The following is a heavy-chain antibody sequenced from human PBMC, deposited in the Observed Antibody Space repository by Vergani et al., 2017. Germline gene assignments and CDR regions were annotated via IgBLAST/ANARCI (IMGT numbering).Heavy chain of an antibody. Sequence: QVQILQSGGGVVQPGGSLRLSCAASGFSFSDHYMTWIRQAPGKGLEWVSYISNSGNTIEYADSVKGRFSISRDNAKSSLFLQMDSLRAEDTAVYYCARDHRDYNNYPGTFDIWGQGSMVTVSS. V-gene: IGHV3-11*01. D-gene: IGHD5-24*01. CDR2: ISNSGNTI. CDR3: ARDHRDYNNYPGTFDI. CDR1: GFSFSDHY. J-gene: IGHJ3*02.